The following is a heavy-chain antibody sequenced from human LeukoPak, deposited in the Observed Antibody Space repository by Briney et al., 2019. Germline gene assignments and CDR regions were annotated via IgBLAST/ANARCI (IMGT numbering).Heavy chain of an antibody. CDR3: ARESYYGSGSFDP. D-gene: IGHD3-10*01. Sequence: SETLSLTCAVYGGSFSGYYWSWIHQPPGKGLEWIGEINHSGSTNYNPSLKSRVTISVDTSKNQFSLKLSSVTAADTAVYYCARESYYGSGSFDPWGQGTLVTVSS. J-gene: IGHJ5*02. CDR2: INHSGST. V-gene: IGHV4-34*01. CDR1: GGSFSGYY.